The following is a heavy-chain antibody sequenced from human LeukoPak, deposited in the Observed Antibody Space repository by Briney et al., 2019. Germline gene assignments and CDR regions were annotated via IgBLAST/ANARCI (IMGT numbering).Heavy chain of an antibody. Sequence: GGSLRLSCAASGFTFTNYAMSWVRQAPGKGLEWVSIISSSGGSTYHADSVKGRFTISRDNAKNSLYLQMNSLRAEDTAVYYCARVLVTVGPKAPYFDYWGQGTLVTVSS. V-gene: IGHV3-23*01. CDR2: ISSSGGST. CDR3: ARVLVTVGPKAPYFDY. J-gene: IGHJ4*02. CDR1: GFTFTNYA. D-gene: IGHD4-23*01.